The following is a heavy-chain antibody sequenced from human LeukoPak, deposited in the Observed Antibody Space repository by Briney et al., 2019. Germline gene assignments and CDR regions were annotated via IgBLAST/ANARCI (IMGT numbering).Heavy chain of an antibody. V-gene: IGHV1-18*01. CDR2: ISAYNGNT. CDR1: GYTFTSYG. CDR3: ARDHGDDYAYYYGMDV. J-gene: IGHJ6*02. D-gene: IGHD4-17*01. Sequence: ASVKVSCKASGYTFTSYGIGWVRQAPGQGLEWMGWISAYNGNTNYAQKLQGRVTMTTDTSTSTAYMELRSLRSDDTAVYYCARDHGDDYAYYYGMDVWGQGTTVTVSS.